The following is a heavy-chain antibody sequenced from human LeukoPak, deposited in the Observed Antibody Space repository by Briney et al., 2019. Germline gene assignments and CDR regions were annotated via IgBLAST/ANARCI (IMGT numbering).Heavy chain of an antibody. CDR2: INHSGST. J-gene: IGHJ4*02. V-gene: IGHV4-34*01. D-gene: IGHD6-13*01. Sequence: PSETLSLTCAVYGGSFSGYYWSWIRQPPGKGLEWIGEINHSGSTNYNPSLKSRVTISVDTSKNQFSLKLSSVTAADTAVHYCARGREIAAAGPNVRPFDYWGQGTLVTVSS. CDR1: GGSFSGYY. CDR3: ARGREIAAAGPNVRPFDY.